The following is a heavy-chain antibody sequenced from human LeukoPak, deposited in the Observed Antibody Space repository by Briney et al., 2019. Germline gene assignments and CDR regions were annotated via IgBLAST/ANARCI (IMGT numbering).Heavy chain of an antibody. V-gene: IGHV1-2*02. CDR2: INSKRGGT. Sequence: ASVEVSCQASGYTFSHYYIHWVGQAPGKGLECMGWINSKRGGTNYVQKFRGRVILPRDTSITAAYMELSGQRSDDTAVYYCARGCGISGVKEGLRLGDWGQGTLVTVSS. CDR1: GYTFSHYY. CDR3: ARGCGISGVKEGLRLGD. D-gene: IGHD5-12*01. J-gene: IGHJ4*02.